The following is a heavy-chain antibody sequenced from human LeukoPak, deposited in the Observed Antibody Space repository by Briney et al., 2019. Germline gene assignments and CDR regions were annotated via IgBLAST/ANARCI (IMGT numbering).Heavy chain of an antibody. Sequence: ASVKVSCKASGYTFTGYYMHWVRQAPGQGLEWMGWINPNSGGTNYAQKFQGRVTMTRDTSISTAYMELSRLRSDDTAVYYCARVANYYGSGSYLYWGQGTLVTVSS. D-gene: IGHD3-10*01. J-gene: IGHJ4*02. CDR1: GYTFTGYY. CDR3: ARVANYYGSGSYLY. V-gene: IGHV1-2*02. CDR2: INPNSGGT.